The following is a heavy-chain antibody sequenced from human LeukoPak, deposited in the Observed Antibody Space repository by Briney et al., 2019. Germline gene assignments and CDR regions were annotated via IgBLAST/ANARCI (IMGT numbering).Heavy chain of an antibody. D-gene: IGHD3-10*01. CDR1: GGSISSSSYY. J-gene: IGHJ4*02. CDR3: AIWDYGSGSYYTGLFDY. V-gene: IGHV4-39*07. CDR2: IYYSGST. Sequence: PSETLSLTCTVSGGSISSSSYYWGWIRQPPGKGLEWIGSIYYSGSTYYNPSLKSRVTISVDTSKNQFSLKLSSVTAADTAVYYCAIWDYGSGSYYTGLFDYWGQGTLVTVSS.